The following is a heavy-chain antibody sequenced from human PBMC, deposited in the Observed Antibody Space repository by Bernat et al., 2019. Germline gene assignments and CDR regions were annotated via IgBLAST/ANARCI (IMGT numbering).Heavy chain of an antibody. J-gene: IGHJ3*02. CDR2: MNPNSGNT. Sequence: QVQLVQSGAEVKKPGASVKVSCQASGYPFTNYDIHWLRQATGQGLEWLGWMNPNSGNTGYAQKFQGRVTMSSNTAISTAYMELSSLGSEEKSVYYCAGAPCSTTSCYPKDAFAIWGQGTMVTVSS. CDR1: GYPFTNYD. D-gene: IGHD2-2*01. V-gene: IGHV1-8*01. CDR3: AGAPCSTTSCYPKDAFAI.